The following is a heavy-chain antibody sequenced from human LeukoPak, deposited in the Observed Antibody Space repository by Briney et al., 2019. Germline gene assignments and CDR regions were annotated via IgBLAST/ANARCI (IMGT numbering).Heavy chain of an antibody. V-gene: IGHV4-59*01. J-gene: IGHJ4*02. CDR2: IYYSGST. CDR3: ARGGNVYYDFWSGYSNPLFDY. Sequence: SETLSLTCTVSGGSISSYYWSWIRQPPGKGLEWIGYIYYSGSTNYNPSLKSRVTISVDTSKNQFSLKLSSVTTADTAVYYCARGGNVYYDFWSGYSNPLFDYGGQGTLVTVSS. D-gene: IGHD3-3*01. CDR1: GGSISSYY.